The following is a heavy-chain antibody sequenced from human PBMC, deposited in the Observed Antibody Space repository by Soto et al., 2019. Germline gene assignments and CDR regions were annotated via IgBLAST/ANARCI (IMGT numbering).Heavy chain of an antibody. Sequence: GSLRLSCAASGFTFSSYAMSWVRQAPGKGLEWVSGIGGSGGSTYYADSVKGRFTISRDYSKNTVYLQMNSLGAEDTAVYYCAKGSLVVVVAATYFDIWGQGTMVTVSS. V-gene: IGHV3-23*01. CDR2: IGGSGGST. J-gene: IGHJ3*02. CDR1: GFTFSSYA. CDR3: AKGSLVVVVAATYFDI. D-gene: IGHD2-15*01.